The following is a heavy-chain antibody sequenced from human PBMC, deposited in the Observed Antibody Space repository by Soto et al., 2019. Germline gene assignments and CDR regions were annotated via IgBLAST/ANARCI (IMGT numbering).Heavy chain of an antibody. CDR1: GYSFTSYW. V-gene: IGHV5-51*01. D-gene: IGHD3-3*01. Sequence: GESLKISCKGSGYSFTSYWIGWVRQMPGKGLEWMGIIYPGDSDTRYSPSFQGQVTISADKSISTAYLQWSSLKASDTAMYYCARRSWSGYPTDYYYMDVWGKGTTVTVSS. J-gene: IGHJ6*03. CDR2: IYPGDSDT. CDR3: ARRSWSGYPTDYYYMDV.